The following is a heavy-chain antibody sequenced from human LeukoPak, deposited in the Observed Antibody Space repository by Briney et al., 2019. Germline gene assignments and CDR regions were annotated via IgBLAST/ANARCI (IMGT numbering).Heavy chain of an antibody. Sequence: SETLSLTCTVSGGSISSYYWSWIRQPAGKGLEWIGRIYSSGSTNYNPSLKSRVTMSMDTSKNQFSLQLSSVTAADAAVYYCVSTSIAVAGTSFDYWGQGTLVTVSS. J-gene: IGHJ4*02. CDR1: GGSISSYY. V-gene: IGHV4-4*07. CDR3: VSTSIAVAGTSFDY. CDR2: IYSSGST. D-gene: IGHD6-19*01.